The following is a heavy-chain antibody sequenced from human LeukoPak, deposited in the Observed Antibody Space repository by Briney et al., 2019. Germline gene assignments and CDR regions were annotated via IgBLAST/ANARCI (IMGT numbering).Heavy chain of an antibody. CDR2: INHSGST. Sequence: SETLSLTCAVYGGSFSGYYWSWIRQPPGKGLEWIGEINHSGSTNYNPSLKSRVTISVDTSKNQFSLKLSSVTAADTAVYYCASTRLLWFGELLNDWFDPWGQGTLVTVSS. D-gene: IGHD3-10*01. CDR1: GGSFSGYY. CDR3: ASTRLLWFGELLNDWFDP. V-gene: IGHV4-34*01. J-gene: IGHJ5*02.